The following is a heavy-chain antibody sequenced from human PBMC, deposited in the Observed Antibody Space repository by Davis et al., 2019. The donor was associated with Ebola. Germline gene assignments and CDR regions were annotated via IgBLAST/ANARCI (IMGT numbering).Heavy chain of an antibody. CDR2: ISGSGGST. V-gene: IGHV3-23*01. CDR3: ARRRPTETRTSAFDI. D-gene: IGHD4-17*01. CDR1: GFTFSGYA. Sequence: PGGSLRLSCAASGFTFSGYAMSWVRQAPGKGLEWVSGISGSGGSTYYADSVKGRFTISRDNSKNTLFLQMNSLRAEDTAVYYCARRRPTETRTSAFDIWGQGTMVTVSS. J-gene: IGHJ3*02.